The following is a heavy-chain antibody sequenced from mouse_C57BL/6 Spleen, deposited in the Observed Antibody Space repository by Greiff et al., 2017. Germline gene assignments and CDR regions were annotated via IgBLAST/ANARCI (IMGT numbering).Heavy chain of an antibody. V-gene: IGHV6-6*01. Sequence: EVKVEESGGGLVQPGGSMKLSCAASGFTFSDAWMDWVRQSPEKGLEWVAEIRNKANNHATYYAESVKGRFTISRDDSKSSVYLQMNSLRAEDTGIYYCTRGHDGYYDYAMDYWGQGTSVTVSS. CDR2: IRNKANNHAT. J-gene: IGHJ4*01. CDR3: TRGHDGYYDYAMDY. D-gene: IGHD2-3*01. CDR1: GFTFSDAW.